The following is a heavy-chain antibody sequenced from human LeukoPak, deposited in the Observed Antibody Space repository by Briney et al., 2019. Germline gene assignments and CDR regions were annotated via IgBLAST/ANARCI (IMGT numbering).Heavy chain of an antibody. CDR1: GGTFSSYA. J-gene: IGHJ6*02. Sequence: SVKVSCKASGGTFSSYAISWVRQAPGQGLEWMGGIIPIFGTANYAQKFQGRVTITADESTSTAYMELSSLRSEDTAVYYCARAYSSTSLSYYYGMDVWGQGTTVTVSS. CDR2: IIPIFGTA. D-gene: IGHD6-6*01. CDR3: ARAYSSTSLSYYYGMDV. V-gene: IGHV1-69*13.